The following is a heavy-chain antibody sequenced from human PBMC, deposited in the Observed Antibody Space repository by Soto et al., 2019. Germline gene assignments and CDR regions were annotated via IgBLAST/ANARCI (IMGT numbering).Heavy chain of an antibody. V-gene: IGHV4-59*11. D-gene: IGHD3-16*01. Sequence: SVTMSVTWTVSGGYIISHYWSWIRKTQGKGLEWIGYIYHSGSTYYNPSLKSRVTISVDRSKNQFSLKLSSVTAADTAVYYCARGPPHVWGQGTLVTVS. J-gene: IGHJ4*02. CDR1: GGYIISHY. CDR3: ARGPPHV. CDR2: IYHSGST.